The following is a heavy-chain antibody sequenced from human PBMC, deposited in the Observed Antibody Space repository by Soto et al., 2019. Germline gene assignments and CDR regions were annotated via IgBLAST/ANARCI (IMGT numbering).Heavy chain of an antibody. CDR2: ISARGGSS. D-gene: IGHD5-12*01. V-gene: IGHV3-23*01. Sequence: EVQLXXXGXGLVXPGXXXXLACAAXXXXXXXYAMVWVXQXPGKXLEWVSVISARGGSSYFADSVKGXXXXXRDNSKNVLSLEMNSLRPXXTATYFCAKGSIEYSASVDHWGQGTLVLVSS. CDR3: AKGSIEYSASVDH. CDR1: XXXXXXYA. J-gene: IGHJ4*02.